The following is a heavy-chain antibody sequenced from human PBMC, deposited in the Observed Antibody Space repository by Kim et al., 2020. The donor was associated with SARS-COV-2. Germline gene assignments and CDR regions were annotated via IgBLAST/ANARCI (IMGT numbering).Heavy chain of an antibody. CDR3: ARVGDWDWFDT. D-gene: IGHD3-9*01. J-gene: IGHJ5*02. CDR2: RT. V-gene: IGHV4-31*02. Sequence: RTYYNPAIKSRVTISVDTSKNQFSPKLSSVTAADTAVYYCARVGDWDWFDTWGQGTLVTVSS.